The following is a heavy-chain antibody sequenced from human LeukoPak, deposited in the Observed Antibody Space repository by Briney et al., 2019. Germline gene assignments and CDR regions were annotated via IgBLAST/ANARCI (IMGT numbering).Heavy chain of an antibody. Sequence: GGSLRLSCAASGFTFSSYGMNWVRQAPGKGLEWVSSISSSSSYIYYADSVKGRFTISRDNAKNSLYLQMNSLRAEDTAVYYCARAGEVDYGGNSGFYYWGQGTLVAVSS. D-gene: IGHD4-23*01. V-gene: IGHV3-21*01. CDR1: GFTFSSYG. CDR2: ISSSSSYI. CDR3: ARAGEVDYGGNSGFYY. J-gene: IGHJ4*02.